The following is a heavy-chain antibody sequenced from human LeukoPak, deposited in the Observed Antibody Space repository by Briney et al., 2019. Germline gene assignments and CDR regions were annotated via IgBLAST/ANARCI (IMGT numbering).Heavy chain of an antibody. V-gene: IGHV3-21*01. CDR2: ISTKGGHI. D-gene: IGHD2-15*01. CDR1: GFTFSSFS. CDR3: ARDRIGRLHSAFDV. Sequence: TGGSLRLSCTASGFTFSSFSMNWVRQAPGKGLEWVSSISTKGGHIYYADSIKGRATISRDNAKNSPYLQMNSLRVEDTAVYFCARDRIGRLHSAFDVWGQGTTVTVSS. J-gene: IGHJ3*01.